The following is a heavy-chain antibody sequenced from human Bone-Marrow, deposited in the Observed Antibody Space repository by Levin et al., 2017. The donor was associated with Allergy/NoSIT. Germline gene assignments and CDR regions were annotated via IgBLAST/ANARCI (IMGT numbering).Heavy chain of an antibody. CDR2: IYHSGST. D-gene: IGHD2-2*02. CDR3: ARGCSKCSSTSCHKSYYYDYMDV. Sequence: SQTLSLTCAVSGYSISSGYYWGWIRQPPGKGLEWIGSIYHSGSTYYNPSLKSRVTISVDTSKNQFSLKLSSVTAADTAVYYYARGCSKCSSTSCHKSYYYDYMDVWGKGTTVTVSS. V-gene: IGHV4-38-2*01. J-gene: IGHJ6*03. CDR1: GYSISSGYY.